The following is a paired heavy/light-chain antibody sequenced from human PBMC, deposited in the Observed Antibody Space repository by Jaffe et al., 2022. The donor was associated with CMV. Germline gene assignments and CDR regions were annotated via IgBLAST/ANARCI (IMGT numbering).Heavy chain of an antibody. Sequence: EVQLLESGGGLVQPGGSLRLSCVASGFPFSSYAMSWVRQGPGKGLEWVSAISGNGGSTYYADSVKGRFTISRDNSKNSLYLQMDRLRADDTAVYYCTKTGWYYDFWSGYPNWFDPWGQGTLVTVSS. V-gene: IGHV3-23*01. CDR1: GFPFSSYA. D-gene: IGHD3-3*01. CDR3: TKTGWYYDFWSGYPNWFDP. CDR2: ISGNGGST. J-gene: IGHJ5*01.
Light chain of an antibody. CDR3: QQYGRTLPWT. Sequence: EIVLTQSPGTLSLSPGERATLSCRASQNISSNYLVWYQQKPGQAPRLLIYGASNRATGVPDRFSGSGSGTDFTLTISRLEPEDFAVYYCQQYGRTLPWTFGPGTKVEIK. CDR2: GAS. CDR1: QNISSNY. J-gene: IGKJ1*01. V-gene: IGKV3-20*01.